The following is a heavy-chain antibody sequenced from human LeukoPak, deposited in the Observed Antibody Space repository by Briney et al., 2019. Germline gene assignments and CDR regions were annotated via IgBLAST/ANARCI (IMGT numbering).Heavy chain of an antibody. CDR1: GFTFSSYG. CDR3: ARDLRGRGLDY. J-gene: IGHJ4*02. Sequence: GRSLRLSCAASGFTFSSYGMHWVRQAPGKGLEWVAVIWYDGSNKYYADSVKGRFTISRDNSKSTLYLQMNSLRAEDTAVYYCARDLRGRGLDYWGQGTLVTVSS. V-gene: IGHV3-33*01. CDR2: IWYDGSNK. D-gene: IGHD1-26*01.